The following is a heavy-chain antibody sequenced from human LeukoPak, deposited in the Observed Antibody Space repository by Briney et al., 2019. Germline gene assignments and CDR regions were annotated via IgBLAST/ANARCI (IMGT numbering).Heavy chain of an antibody. D-gene: IGHD2-2*01. J-gene: IGHJ6*03. CDR3: ARVSPVPAAMSYMDV. Sequence: PGGSLRLSCAASGFTFSNYGMSWVRQAPGKGLEWVSAISGSGGSTYYADSVKGRFTISRDNAKNSLYLQMNSLRAEDTAVYYCARVSPVPAAMSYMDVWGKGTTVTISS. CDR2: ISGSGGST. V-gene: IGHV3-23*01. CDR1: GFTFSNYG.